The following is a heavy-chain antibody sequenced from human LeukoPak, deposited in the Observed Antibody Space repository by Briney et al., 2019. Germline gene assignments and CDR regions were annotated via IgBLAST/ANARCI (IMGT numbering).Heavy chain of an antibody. V-gene: IGHV4-59*01. D-gene: IGHD3-16*01. Sequence: SQTLSLTCTVSGGSISSYYWSWIRQPPGKGLEWIGYIYYSGSTNYNPSLKSRVTISVDTSKNQFSLKLSSVTAADTAVYYCARIRGVWIDYWGQGTLVTVSS. J-gene: IGHJ4*02. CDR3: ARIRGVWIDY. CDR2: IYYSGST. CDR1: GGSISSYY.